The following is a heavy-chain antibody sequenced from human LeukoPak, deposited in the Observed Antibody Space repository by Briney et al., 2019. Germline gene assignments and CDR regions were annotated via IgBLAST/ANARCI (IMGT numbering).Heavy chain of an antibody. CDR1: GASVSSYN. CDR3: AREDISAPLDY. J-gene: IGHJ4*02. V-gene: IGHV4-59*02. D-gene: IGHD6-6*01. CDR2: IFYSGST. Sequence: SETLSLTCTVSGASVSSYNWSWIRQAPGKGLEWIGYIFYSGSTKYNPSLESRVSISIDTSKDQFSLNLRSVTAADTAVYYCAREDISAPLDYWGQGTLVTVSS.